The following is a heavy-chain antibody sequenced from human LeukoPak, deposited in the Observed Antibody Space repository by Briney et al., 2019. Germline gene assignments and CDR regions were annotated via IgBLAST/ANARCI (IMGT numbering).Heavy chain of an antibody. CDR2: IYTSGST. Sequence: TSQTLSLTCTVSGGSISSGSYYWSWIRQPAGKGLEWIGRIYTSGSTNHNPSLKSRVTISVDTSKNQFSLKLSSVTAADTAVYYCARATVTLIDYWGQGTLVTVSS. CDR1: GGSISSGSYY. D-gene: IGHD4-11*01. J-gene: IGHJ4*02. CDR3: ARATVTLIDY. V-gene: IGHV4-61*02.